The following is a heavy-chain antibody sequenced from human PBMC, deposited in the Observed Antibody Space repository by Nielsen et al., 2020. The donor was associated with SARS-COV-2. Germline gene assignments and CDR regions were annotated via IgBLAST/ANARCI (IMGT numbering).Heavy chain of an antibody. CDR2: ISYDGSNK. CDR3: AGYSSSFPGIR. CDR1: GFTFSSYA. V-gene: IGHV3-30-3*01. Sequence: GGSLRLSCAASGFTFSSYAMHWVRQAPGKGLEWVAVISYDGSNKYYADSVKGRFTISRDNSKNTLYLQMNSLRAEDTAVYYCAGYSSSFPGIRWGQRTLVTVSS. D-gene: IGHD6-13*01. J-gene: IGHJ4*02.